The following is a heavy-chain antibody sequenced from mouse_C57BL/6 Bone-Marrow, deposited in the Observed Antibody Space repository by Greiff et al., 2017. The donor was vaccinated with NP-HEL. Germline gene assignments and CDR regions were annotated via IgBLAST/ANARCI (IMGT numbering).Heavy chain of an antibody. J-gene: IGHJ4*01. Sequence: EVQLVESGPELVKPGASVKISCKASGYTFTDYYMNWVKQSHGKSLEWIGDINPNNGGTSYNQKFKGKATLTVDKSSSTAYMEHRSLTSEDSAVYYCARDGGIYDGLYYAMDYWGQGTSVTVSS. CDR1: GYTFTDYY. CDR2: INPNNGGT. CDR3: ARDGGIYDGLYYAMDY. D-gene: IGHD2-3*01. V-gene: IGHV1-26*01.